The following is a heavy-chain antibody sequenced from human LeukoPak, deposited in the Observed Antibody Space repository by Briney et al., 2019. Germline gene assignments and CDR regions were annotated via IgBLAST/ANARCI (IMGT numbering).Heavy chain of an antibody. CDR1: GGTFISYA. CDR3: ARDGSSSGPGWFDP. J-gene: IGHJ5*02. Sequence: ASVKVSCKTSGGTFISYAISWVRQAPGQGLEWVGRIIPVLGLTNYAQKVQGRVTITADKSTSTAYMELNNLRSEDTAVYYCARDGSSSGPGWFDPWGQGTLVTVSS. D-gene: IGHD1-1*01. V-gene: IGHV1-69*04. CDR2: IIPVLGLT.